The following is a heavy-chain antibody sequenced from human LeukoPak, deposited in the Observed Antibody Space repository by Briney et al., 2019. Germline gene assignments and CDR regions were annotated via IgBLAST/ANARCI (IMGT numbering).Heavy chain of an antibody. V-gene: IGHV1-8*01. Sequence: ASVKVSCNASGYTFTSYDINWVRQATGQGLEWMGWMNPNSGHTGYAQKFQGRLTMTRNTSISTAYMELSSLRSEDTAVYYCARFSITAAGWWGQGTLVTVSS. CDR2: MNPNSGHT. CDR1: GYTFTSYD. J-gene: IGHJ4*02. D-gene: IGHD6-13*01. CDR3: ARFSITAAGW.